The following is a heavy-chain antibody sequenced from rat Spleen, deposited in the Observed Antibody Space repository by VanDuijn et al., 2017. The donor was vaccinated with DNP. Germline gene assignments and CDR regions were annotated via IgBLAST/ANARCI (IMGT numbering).Heavy chain of an antibody. V-gene: IGHV5-58*01. CDR2: IDTDGGNT. J-gene: IGHJ2*01. CDR1: GFTFSSYW. D-gene: IGHD1-11*01. CDR3: ARASSATSSFDY. Sequence: EVQLVESGGGLVQPGRSLKLSCVASGFTFSSYWMFWIRQAPGKGLEWIASIDTDGGNTYYPDSVKGRFTISRDNAENTVYLEMNSLRSEDTATHYCARASSATSSFDYWGQGVMVTVAS.